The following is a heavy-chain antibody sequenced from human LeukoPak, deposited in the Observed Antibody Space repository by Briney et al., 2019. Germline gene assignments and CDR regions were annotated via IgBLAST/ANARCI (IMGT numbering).Heavy chain of an antibody. D-gene: IGHD2-15*01. CDR3: AKDLCSGGSCYDFDY. CDR2: ISGSGGST. CDR1: GFTFSSYS. J-gene: IGHJ4*02. Sequence: GGSLRLSCAASGFTFSSYSMNWVRQAPGKGLEWVSAISGSGGSTYYADSVKGRFTISRDNSKNTLYLQMNSLRAEDTAVYYCAKDLCSGGSCYDFDYWGQGTLVTVSS. V-gene: IGHV3-23*01.